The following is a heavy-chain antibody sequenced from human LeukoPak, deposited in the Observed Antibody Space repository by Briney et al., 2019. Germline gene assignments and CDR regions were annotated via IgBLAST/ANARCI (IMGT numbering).Heavy chain of an antibody. CDR2: IYPGDSDT. D-gene: IGHD5-18*01. Sequence: GESLKISCQGSGYTFINYWIAWVRQMPGKGLEWMGIIYPGDSDTRYSPSFQGQVTISVDKSINTAYLQWSSLKASDTAMYYCARQGSESGTALSGINYNYGLDVWGQGTTVTVSS. V-gene: IGHV5-51*01. CDR1: GYTFINYW. CDR3: ARQGSESGTALSGINYNYGLDV. J-gene: IGHJ6*02.